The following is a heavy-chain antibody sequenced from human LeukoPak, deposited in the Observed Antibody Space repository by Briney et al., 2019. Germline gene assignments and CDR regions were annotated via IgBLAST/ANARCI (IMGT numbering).Heavy chain of an antibody. CDR3: ASGGRGRIAVAGTNAFDI. Sequence: SETLSLTCAVYGGSFSGYYWSWIRQPPGNGLEWIGEINHSGSTNYNPSLKSRVTISVDTSKNQFSLKLSSVTAADTAVYYCASGGRGRIAVAGTNAFDIWGQGTMVTVSS. V-gene: IGHV4-34*01. J-gene: IGHJ3*02. CDR2: INHSGST. CDR1: GGSFSGYY. D-gene: IGHD6-19*01.